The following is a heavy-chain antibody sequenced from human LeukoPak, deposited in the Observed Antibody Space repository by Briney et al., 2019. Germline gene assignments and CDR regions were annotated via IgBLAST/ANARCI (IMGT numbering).Heavy chain of an antibody. CDR3: ARDNIVATINWFDP. CDR2: INPNSGGT. V-gene: IGHV1-2*02. D-gene: IGHD5-12*01. Sequence: ASVKVSCTASGYTFTGYYMHWVRQAPGQGLEWMGWINPNSGGTNYAQKLQGRVTMTRDTSISTAYMELSRLRSDDTAVYYCARDNIVATINWFDPWGQGTLVTVSS. J-gene: IGHJ5*02. CDR1: GYTFTGYY.